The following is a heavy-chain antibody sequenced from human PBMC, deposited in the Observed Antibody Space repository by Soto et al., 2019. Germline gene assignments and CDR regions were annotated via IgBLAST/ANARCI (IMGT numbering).Heavy chain of an antibody. J-gene: IGHJ4*02. CDR2: ISGSGGST. Sequence: LRLSCAASGFTFSSYAMSWVRQAPGKGLEWVSAISGSGGSTYYADSVKGRFTISRDNSKNTLYLQMNSLRAEDTAVYYCAKFDYYDSSGPDYWGQGTLVTVSS. CDR1: GFTFSSYA. CDR3: AKFDYYDSSGPDY. D-gene: IGHD3-22*01. V-gene: IGHV3-23*01.